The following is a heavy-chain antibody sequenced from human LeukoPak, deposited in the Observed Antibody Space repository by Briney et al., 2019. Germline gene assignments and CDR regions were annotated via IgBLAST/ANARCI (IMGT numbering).Heavy chain of an antibody. CDR2: IRYDGSNK. V-gene: IGHV3-30*02. D-gene: IGHD4-17*01. CDR1: GFTFSSYG. J-gene: IGHJ4*02. CDR3: AKEVAYGDYYDY. Sequence: GGSLRLSCAASGFTFSSYGMHWVRQAPGKGLERVAFIRYDGSNKYYADSVKGRFTISRDNSKNTLYLQMNSLRAEDTAVYYCAKEVAYGDYYDYWGQGTLVTVSS.